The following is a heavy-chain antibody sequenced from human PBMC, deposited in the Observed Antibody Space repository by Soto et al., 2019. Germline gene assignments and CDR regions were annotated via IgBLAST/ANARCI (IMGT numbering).Heavy chain of an antibody. CDR1: GFTFSSYA. CDR2: ISGSGGST. D-gene: IGHD2-2*01. V-gene: IGHV3-23*01. CDR3: ANQDCSSTSCLNPYLS. Sequence: GGSLRLSCAASGFTFSSYAMSWVRQAPGKGLEWVSAISGSGGSTYYADSVKGRFTISRDNSKNTLYLQMNSLRAEDTAVYYCANQDCSSTSCLNPYLSWGQGTLVTVSS. J-gene: IGHJ5*02.